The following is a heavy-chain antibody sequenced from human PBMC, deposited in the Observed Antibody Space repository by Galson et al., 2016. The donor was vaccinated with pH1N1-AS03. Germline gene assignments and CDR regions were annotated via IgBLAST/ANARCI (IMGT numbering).Heavy chain of an antibody. D-gene: IGHD3-9*01. CDR3: ARGHDILNGFSDGSSFYHHMDV. V-gene: IGHV1-2*06. J-gene: IGHJ6*03. Sequence: PEWMGRLNPRRGATDYAQRFQGRVTVTRDTSISTAYMELSRLRSDDTAVYYCARGHDILNGFSDGSSFYHHMDVWAKGTTVTVSS. CDR2: LNPRRGAT.